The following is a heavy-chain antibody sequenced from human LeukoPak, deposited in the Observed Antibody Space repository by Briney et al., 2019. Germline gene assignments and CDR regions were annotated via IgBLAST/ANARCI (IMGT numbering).Heavy chain of an antibody. D-gene: IGHD3-3*01. V-gene: IGHV3-23*01. CDR3: ANHKTYYDFWSGYYTGTFDY. CDR2: ISGSGGST. J-gene: IGHJ4*02. CDR1: GFTFSSYA. Sequence: GGSLRLSCAASGFTFSSYAMSWVRQAPGKGLEWVSAISGSGGSTYYADSVKGRFTISRDNSKNTLYLQMNSLRAEDTAVYYCANHKTYYDFWSGYYTGTFDYWGQGTLVTVSS.